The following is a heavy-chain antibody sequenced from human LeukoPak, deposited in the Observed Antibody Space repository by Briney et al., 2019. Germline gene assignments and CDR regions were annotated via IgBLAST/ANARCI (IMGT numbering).Heavy chain of an antibody. CDR2: IYYSGST. Sequence: SETLSLTCTVSGASISGYYWTCIRQPPGQGLEWIGYIYYSGSTNYNPSLKSRVTISVDTSETQFSLKLSSVTAADTAVYYCARGVVTADHFDYWGQGTLVTVSS. CDR3: ARGVVTADHFDY. CDR1: GASISGYY. D-gene: IGHD2-21*02. V-gene: IGHV4-59*01. J-gene: IGHJ4*02.